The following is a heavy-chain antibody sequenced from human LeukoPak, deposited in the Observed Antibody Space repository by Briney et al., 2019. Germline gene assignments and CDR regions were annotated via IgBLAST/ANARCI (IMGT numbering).Heavy chain of an antibody. J-gene: IGHJ4*02. CDR3: AKDGLAAAGWFDY. Sequence: PGGSLRLSCAASGFTFSSYGMHWVRQAPGKGLEWVAVISYDGSSKYYADSVKGRFTISRDNSKNTLYLQMNSLRAEDTAVYYCAKDGLAAAGWFDYWGQGTLVTVSS. V-gene: IGHV3-30*18. CDR2: ISYDGSSK. CDR1: GFTFSSYG. D-gene: IGHD6-13*01.